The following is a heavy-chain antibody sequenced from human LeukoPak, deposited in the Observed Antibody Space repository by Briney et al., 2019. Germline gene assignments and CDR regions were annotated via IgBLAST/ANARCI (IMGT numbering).Heavy chain of an antibody. Sequence: TSETLSLTCAVSGYSISSGYYWGWIRQPPGKGLEWIGSIYHSGSTYYNPSLKSRVTISVDTSKNQFSLKLSSVTAADTAVYYCARQVQYDSHDDWGQGTLVTVSS. CDR3: ARQVQYDSHDD. CDR2: IYHSGST. J-gene: IGHJ4*02. D-gene: IGHD3-3*01. CDR1: GYSISSGYY. V-gene: IGHV4-38-2*01.